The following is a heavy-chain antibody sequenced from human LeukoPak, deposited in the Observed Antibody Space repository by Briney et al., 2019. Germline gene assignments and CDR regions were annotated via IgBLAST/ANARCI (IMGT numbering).Heavy chain of an antibody. J-gene: IGHJ4*02. D-gene: IGHD3-3*01. Sequence: GASVKVSCKASGYTFTSYDINWVRQATGQGLEWMGWISAYNGNTNYAQKLQGRVTMTTDTSTSTAYMELRSLRSDDTAVYYCARDKGVVTVFFPGYWGQGTLVTVSS. CDR1: GYTFTSYD. CDR2: ISAYNGNT. V-gene: IGHV1-18*01. CDR3: ARDKGVVTVFFPGY.